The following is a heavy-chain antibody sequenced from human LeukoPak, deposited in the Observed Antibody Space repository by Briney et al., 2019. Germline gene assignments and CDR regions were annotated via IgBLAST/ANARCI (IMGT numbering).Heavy chain of an antibody. V-gene: IGHV1-69*01. CDR2: IIPIFGTA. D-gene: IGHD3-10*01. CDR1: GFTFTSYY. CDR3: ASGRRRGVISYYYMDV. J-gene: IGHJ6*03. Sequence: GGSLRLSCAASGFTFTSYYTHWVRQAPGQGLEWMGVIIPIFGTANYAQKFQGRVTITADESTSTAYMELSSLRSEDTAVYYCASGRRRGVISYYYMDVWGKGTTVTISS.